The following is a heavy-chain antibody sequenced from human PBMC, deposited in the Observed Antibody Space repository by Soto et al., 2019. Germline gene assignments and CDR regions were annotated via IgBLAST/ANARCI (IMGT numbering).Heavy chain of an antibody. CDR2: MYNTGST. J-gene: IGHJ6*02. Sequence: QVQLQESGPGLVKPSETLSLTCTVSGGSISRYYWSWIRQPPGKGLEWIGYMYNTGSTVYNPSFRRRDTISVCTCMHRFALKLNSVTAADTAVYYCARDLLGYCGTDGDPLDVWGQGATVTVSS. V-gene: IGHV4-59*01. CDR1: GGSISRYY. CDR3: ARDLLGYCGTDGDPLDV. D-gene: IGHD2-21*01.